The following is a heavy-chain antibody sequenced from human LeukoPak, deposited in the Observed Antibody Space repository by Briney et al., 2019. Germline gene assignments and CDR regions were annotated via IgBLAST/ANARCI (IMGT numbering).Heavy chain of an antibody. CDR3: ARRGFCSGGSCFSAPLDY. J-gene: IGHJ4*02. D-gene: IGHD2-15*01. V-gene: IGHV5-51*01. CDR1: GYSFSNYW. CDR2: IYPGDSDT. Sequence: GESLKISCKGSGYSFSNYWIGWVRQMPGKGLEWMAIIYPGDSDTRYRPSFQGQATISVDKSISTAYLQWSSLKASDTAMYYCARRGFCSGGSCFSAPLDYWGQGTLVTVSS.